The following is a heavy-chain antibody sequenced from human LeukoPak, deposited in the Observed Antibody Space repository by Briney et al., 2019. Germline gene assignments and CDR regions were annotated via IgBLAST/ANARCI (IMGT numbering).Heavy chain of an antibody. CDR1: GFTFSSYS. V-gene: IGHV3-7*01. Sequence: GGSLRLSCAASGFTFSSYSMNWVRQAPGKGLEWLANIKEDGSKKYYADSVKGRFTISRDNAKNSLFLQMNSLRNEDTAVYYCVRDAVTAYWGQGTLVTVSS. J-gene: IGHJ4*02. D-gene: IGHD2-21*02. CDR3: VRDAVTAY. CDR2: IKEDGSKK.